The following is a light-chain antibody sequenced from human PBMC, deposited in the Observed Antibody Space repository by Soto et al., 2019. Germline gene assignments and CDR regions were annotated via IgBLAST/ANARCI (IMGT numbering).Light chain of an antibody. CDR1: QSVSSSY. CDR2: GAS. V-gene: IGKV3-20*01. CDR3: QQYGSSGT. Sequence: EIVLTHSPGTLSFSPVERATLSCRASQSVSSSYLAWYQQKPGQAPRLLIYGASSRATGIPDRFSGSGSGTDFTLTISRLETEDFAVYYCQQYGSSGTFGQGTKVDIK. J-gene: IGKJ1*01.